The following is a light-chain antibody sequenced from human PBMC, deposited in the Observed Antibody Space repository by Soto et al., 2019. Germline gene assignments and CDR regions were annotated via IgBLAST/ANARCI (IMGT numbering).Light chain of an antibody. V-gene: IGKV3-15*01. J-gene: IGKJ1*01. CDR2: DAS. CDR3: QQYTNWRT. Sequence: IVMTQSPATLSVSPGERATLSCRASQRLSTNLAWYQQKPGQAPRLLIYDASTRATGIPARFSGSGSGTEFTLTISSLQSEDFAVYYCQQYTNWRTFGQGTKVEIK. CDR1: QRLSTN.